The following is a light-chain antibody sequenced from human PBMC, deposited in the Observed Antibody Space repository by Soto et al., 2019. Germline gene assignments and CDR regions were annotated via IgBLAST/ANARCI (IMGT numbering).Light chain of an antibody. CDR2: GAS. CDR3: QQNGSSPLT. CDR1: QSFRSSY. Sequence: EIVLTQSPGTLSLSPGERATLSCRASQSFRSSYLAWYQQKPGQAPRLLIYGASSRATGIPDRFSGSGSGTDFTLTISRLEPEDFAVYYCQQNGSSPLTFGGGTKVEIK. V-gene: IGKV3-20*01. J-gene: IGKJ4*01.